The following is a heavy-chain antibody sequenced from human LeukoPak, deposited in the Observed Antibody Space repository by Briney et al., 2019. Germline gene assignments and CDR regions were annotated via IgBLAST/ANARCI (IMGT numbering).Heavy chain of an antibody. CDR2: ITPNADRT. D-gene: IGHD3-22*01. Sequence: GGTLRLSCAASGFTFGSYGMSWVRQAPGKGLEWVSFITPNADRTSYADSVEGRFTISRDNPGNTLYMQMNSLRDEDTAVYYCAIMHGYYDGSGYWVQRGQGTLVTVSS. V-gene: IGHV3-23*01. CDR1: GFTFGSYG. CDR3: AIMHGYYDGSGYWVQ. J-gene: IGHJ1*01.